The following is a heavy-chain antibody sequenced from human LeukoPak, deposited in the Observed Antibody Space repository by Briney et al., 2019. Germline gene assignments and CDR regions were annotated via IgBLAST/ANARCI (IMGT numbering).Heavy chain of an antibody. J-gene: IGHJ4*02. CDR1: GGSISSSTYF. V-gene: IGHV4-39*01. CDR3: ATVRGLGVITPYLDY. D-gene: IGHD3-16*02. Sequence: KPSETLSLTCTVSGGSISSSTYFWSWIRQPPGKGLEWIATIHYSGATYYSPSLKSRVTMSVDTSKNQFSLKLTSVTAADTAVYYCATVRGLGVITPYLDYWGQGILVTVSS. CDR2: IHYSGAT.